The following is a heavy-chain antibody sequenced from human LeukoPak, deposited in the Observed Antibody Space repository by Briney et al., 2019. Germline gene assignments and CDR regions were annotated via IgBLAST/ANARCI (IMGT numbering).Heavy chain of an antibody. V-gene: IGHV4-4*07. D-gene: IGHD6-13*01. CDR3: ATPGCSSLYYTDV. J-gene: IGHJ6*03. CDR1: GCSISSYY. CDR2: IYTSGST. Sequence: SENLSLTCTVSGCSISSYYWSWIRQPAGKGLEWIGRIYTSGSTNYNPSLKSRVTMSVDTSKKQFSLKRSSMTAAATAVYYFATPGCSSLYYTDVWSKGTTVTISS.